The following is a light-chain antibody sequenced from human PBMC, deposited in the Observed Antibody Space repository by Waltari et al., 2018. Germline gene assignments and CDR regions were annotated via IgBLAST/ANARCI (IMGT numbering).Light chain of an antibody. V-gene: IGKV2-29*02. CDR3: MQGIHFPLT. J-gene: IGKJ4*01. CDR2: EVS. Sequence: DIVMTQSQLSLSVTPGQPASISCKSSQSLLHSDGKTYLYLYLKKPGQSPQLLIYEVSSRFSRVPDRFSGSGSGTYFTLKISRVVAEDVVVYYCMQGIHFPLTFGGGTKVEIK. CDR1: QSLLHSDGKTY.